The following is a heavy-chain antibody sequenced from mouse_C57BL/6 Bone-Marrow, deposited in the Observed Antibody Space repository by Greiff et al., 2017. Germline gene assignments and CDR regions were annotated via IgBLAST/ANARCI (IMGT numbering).Heavy chain of an antibody. J-gene: IGHJ1*03. CDR1: DYAFPSYW. CDR3: ARGGGYYYGSSPYD. V-gene: IGHV1-72*01. Sequence: VQLQQPGAELVQPGASVKLSCKASDYAFPSYWMPWVKQRPGRGLELIGRIDPNGGGTKYNETFKSQATLTVDKPSSTAYMQLSSLTSEDSAVYYCARGGGYYYGSSPYDWGTGTTVTVSS. CDR2: IDPNGGGT. D-gene: IGHD1-1*01.